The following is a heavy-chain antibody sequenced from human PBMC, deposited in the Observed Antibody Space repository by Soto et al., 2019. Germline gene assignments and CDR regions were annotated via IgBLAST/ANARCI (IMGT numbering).Heavy chain of an antibody. D-gene: IGHD2-2*01. CDR2: ISAYNGNT. J-gene: IGHJ5*02. CDR1: GYTFTSYG. Sequence: ASVKVSCKASGYTFTSYGISWVRQAPGPGLEWMGWISAYNGNTNYAQKLQGRITLTTDTSTSTAYMELRSLRSDDTAVYFCARLLIVVVPAAISGLDPWGQGTLVTVSS. V-gene: IGHV1-18*01. CDR3: ARLLIVVVPAAISGLDP.